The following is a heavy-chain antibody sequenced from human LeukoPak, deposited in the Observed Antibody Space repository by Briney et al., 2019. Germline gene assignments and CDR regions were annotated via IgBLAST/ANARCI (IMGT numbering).Heavy chain of an antibody. CDR3: ARDLMGIAYRGAFYY. Sequence: GGSLRLSCAASGFTFSSYSMNWVRQAPGKGLEWGSSISSSSYIYYADSVKGRFTISRDHAKNSLYLQMNSLRAEDTAVYYCARDLMGIAYRGAFYYWGQGTLVTVSS. V-gene: IGHV3-21*04. J-gene: IGHJ4*02. CDR1: GFTFSSYS. CDR2: ISSSSYI. D-gene: IGHD6-13*01.